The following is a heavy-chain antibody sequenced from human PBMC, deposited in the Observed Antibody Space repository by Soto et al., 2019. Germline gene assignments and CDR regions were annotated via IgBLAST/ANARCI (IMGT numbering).Heavy chain of an antibody. CDR1: GDSVSSGSYF. J-gene: IGHJ4*01. V-gene: IGHV4-61*01. CDR3: ASYSSGWYDVIX. CDR2: IYYSGST. Sequence: QVQLQESGPGLVKPSETLSLTCTVSGDSVSSGSYFWSWIRQPPGRGLEWIGYIYYSGSTNYNPXXKSRVTISVDTSKNQFSLKLSSVTAADTAVYYCASYSSGWYDVIXWGXXXXVTVSS. D-gene: IGHD6-19*01.